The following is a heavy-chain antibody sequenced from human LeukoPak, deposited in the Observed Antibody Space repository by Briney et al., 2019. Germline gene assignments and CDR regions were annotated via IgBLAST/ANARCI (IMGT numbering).Heavy chain of an antibody. CDR2: IYHSGSS. D-gene: IGHD3-10*01. CDR1: GGSISSSSYY. CDR3: ARHSSYYGNFDY. J-gene: IGHJ4*02. Sequence: SETLSLTCTVSGGSISSSSYYWGWHRQPPGTGREGIGSIYHSGSSYYNPSLKSRVTISVDTSKNQFSLKLSSVTAADTAVYYCARHSSYYGNFDYWGQGTLVTVSS. V-gene: IGHV4-39*01.